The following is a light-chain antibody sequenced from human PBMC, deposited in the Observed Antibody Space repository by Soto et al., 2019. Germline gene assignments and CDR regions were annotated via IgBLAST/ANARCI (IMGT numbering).Light chain of an antibody. CDR1: SSDVGGYNY. Sequence: QSVLTQPRSVSGSPGQSVTISCTGTSSDVGGYNYVSRYQQHPGKAPKLMIYDVSKRPSGVPDRFSGSKSGNTASLTISGLQAEDEADYYCCSYAGSYTLVFGGGTKVTVL. CDR2: DVS. CDR3: CSYAGSYTLV. J-gene: IGLJ2*01. V-gene: IGLV2-11*01.